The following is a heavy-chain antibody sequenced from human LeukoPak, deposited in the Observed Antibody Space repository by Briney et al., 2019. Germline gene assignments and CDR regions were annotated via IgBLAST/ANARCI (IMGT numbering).Heavy chain of an antibody. J-gene: IGHJ4*02. CDR3: AKSSDRSSGYRIPFSHDY. Sequence: GGSLRLSCAASGFTFSSYAMSWVRQAPGKGLEWVSAISGSGGSTYYADSVKGRFTISRDNSKNTLYLQMNSLRAEDTAVYYCAKSSDRSSGYRIPFSHDYWGQGALVTVSS. V-gene: IGHV3-23*01. D-gene: IGHD3-22*01. CDR2: ISGSGGST. CDR1: GFTFSSYA.